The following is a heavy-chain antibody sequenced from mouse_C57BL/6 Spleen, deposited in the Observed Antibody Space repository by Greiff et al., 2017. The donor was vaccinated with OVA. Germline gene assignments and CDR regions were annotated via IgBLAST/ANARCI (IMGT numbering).Heavy chain of an antibody. CDR3: ARYYSNNYYAMDY. CDR2: ISDGGSYT. Sequence: EVHLVESGGGLVKPGGSLKLSCAASGFTFSSYAMSWVRQTPEKRLEWVATISDGGSYTYYPDNVKGRFTISRDNAKNNLYLQMSHLKSEDTAMYYCARYYSNNYYAMDYWGQGTSVTVSS. CDR1: GFTFSSYA. J-gene: IGHJ4*01. D-gene: IGHD2-5*01. V-gene: IGHV5-4*01.